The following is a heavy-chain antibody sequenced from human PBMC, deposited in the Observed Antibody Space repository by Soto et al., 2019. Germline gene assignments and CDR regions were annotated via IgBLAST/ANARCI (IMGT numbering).Heavy chain of an antibody. Sequence: EVQLVESGGGLVQPGGSLRLSCAASGFTFSTYWMHWVRQAPGKGLVWVSHTNTDGSSTTYADSVEGRFTISRDNAKNTLYLQMNSLRAEDTAVYYCARGTRVIPAESDFDYWGQGTLVTVSS. CDR3: ARGTRVIPAESDFDY. D-gene: IGHD2-2*01. CDR1: GFTFSTYW. J-gene: IGHJ4*02. V-gene: IGHV3-74*01. CDR2: TNTDGSST.